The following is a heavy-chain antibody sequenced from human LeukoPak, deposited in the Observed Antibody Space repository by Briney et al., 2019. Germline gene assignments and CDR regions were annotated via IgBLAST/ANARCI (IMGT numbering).Heavy chain of an antibody. CDR3: ASDGAYRSGSYYLRYYYYMDV. D-gene: IGHD3-10*01. J-gene: IGHJ6*03. V-gene: IGHV3-53*01. CDR2: IYSGGST. CDR1: GFTVSSNY. Sequence: GGSLRLSCAASGFTVSSNYMSWVRQAPGKGLEWVSVIYSGGSTYYADSVKGRFTISRDNSKNTLYLQMNSLRAEDTAVYYCASDGAYRSGSYYLRYYYYMDVWGKGTTVTVSS.